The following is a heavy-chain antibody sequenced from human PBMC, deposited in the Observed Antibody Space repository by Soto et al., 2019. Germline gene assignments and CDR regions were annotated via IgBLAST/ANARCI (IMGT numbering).Heavy chain of an antibody. CDR2: VWFDGNNK. Sequence: QVQLVESGGGVVQPGRSLRLSCVASGFTFTSSMHWVRQAPGKGLEWVAVVWFDGNNKYYADSVKGRFTISRDNSKNTLYLQMNSLRDEDTAVYYCVRGAPRYDSSGTNFDYWGQGTLVTVSS. J-gene: IGHJ4*02. D-gene: IGHD3-22*01. CDR1: GFTFTSS. V-gene: IGHV3-33*01. CDR3: VRGAPRYDSSGTNFDY.